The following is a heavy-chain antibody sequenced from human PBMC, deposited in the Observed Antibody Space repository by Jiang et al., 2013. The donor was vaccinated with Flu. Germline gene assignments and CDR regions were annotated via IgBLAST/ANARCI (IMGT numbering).Heavy chain of an antibody. D-gene: IGHD3-10*01. V-gene: IGHV4-38-2*02. CDR2: VYQTGST. CDR3: ARAGIVTVLRGGTAWFDP. Sequence: GLVKPSGDPSPSPCSVSGFSISSGYNWGWIRQPPGKGLEWIGSVYQTGSTFYNPSLRRRVTMSVDTSTNQFSLRLTSVTAADTAVYYCARAGIVTVLRGGTAWFDPWGQGTLVTVSS. J-gene: IGHJ5*02. CDR1: GFSISSGYN.